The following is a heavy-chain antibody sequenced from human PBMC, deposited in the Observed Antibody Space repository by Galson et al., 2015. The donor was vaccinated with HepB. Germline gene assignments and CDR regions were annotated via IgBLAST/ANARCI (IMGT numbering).Heavy chain of an antibody. CDR2: ISPHNRYT. CDR3: ARGAVVVAVGATENNWFDP. CDR1: GYTFSSYS. D-gene: IGHD2-15*01. V-gene: IGHV1-18*01. J-gene: IGHJ5*02. Sequence: SVKVSCKASGYTFSSYSITWVRQAPGQGLEWVGWISPHNRYTNYAQNFQGRVTMTTDTSTNTAYMELRSLRSDETAIYYCARGAVVVAVGATENNWFDPWGRGTLFTVSS.